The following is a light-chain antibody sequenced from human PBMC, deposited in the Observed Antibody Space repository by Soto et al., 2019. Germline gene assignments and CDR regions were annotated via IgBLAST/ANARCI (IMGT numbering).Light chain of an antibody. CDR2: DAS. J-gene: IGKJ4*01. Sequence: DVQMTQSPSTLSASVGDRVTITCRASQSISSWLAWYQQKPGKATKLLIYDASSLESGVPSRFSGSGSGTEFTLTISSLQPDDFATYYCQQYNSYPPTFGGGTKVDIK. CDR1: QSISSW. V-gene: IGKV1-5*01. CDR3: QQYNSYPPT.